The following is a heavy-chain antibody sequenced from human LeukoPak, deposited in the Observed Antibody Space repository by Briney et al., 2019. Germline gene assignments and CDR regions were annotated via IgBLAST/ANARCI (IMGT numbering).Heavy chain of an antibody. J-gene: IGHJ3*02. CDR3: AKRGWITMIVVEDAFDI. CDR1: GFTFSSYA. Sequence: GRSLRLSSAASGFTFSSYAMSWVRQAPGKGLKWVSAISGSGGSTYYADSVKGRFTISRDNSKNTLYLQMNSLRAEDTAVYYCAKRGWITMIVVEDAFDIWGQGTMVTVSS. D-gene: IGHD3-22*01. CDR2: ISGSGGST. V-gene: IGHV3-23*01.